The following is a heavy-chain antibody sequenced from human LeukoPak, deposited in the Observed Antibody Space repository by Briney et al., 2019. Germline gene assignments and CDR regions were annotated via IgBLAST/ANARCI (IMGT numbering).Heavy chain of an antibody. J-gene: IGHJ4*02. D-gene: IGHD1-26*01. CDR2: VSATGGST. V-gene: IGHV3-23*01. CDR3: AKDLRSYYYFDY. Sequence: GGSLRLSCAASGFTFNSYAVSWVRQAPGKGLEWVSTVSATGGSTYYADSVKGRFTISRDNSKNTLSLRMNSLRAEDTAVYYCAKDLRSYYYFDYWGQGTLVTVSS. CDR1: GFTFNSYA.